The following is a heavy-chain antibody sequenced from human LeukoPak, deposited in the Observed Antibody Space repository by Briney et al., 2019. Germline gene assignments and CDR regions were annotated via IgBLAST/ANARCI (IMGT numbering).Heavy chain of an antibody. V-gene: IGHV1-2*02. CDR3: ARQCSSASCYSGQNDY. Sequence: GASVKVSCKASGYTFTGYYMHWVRQAPGQGLEWMGWINPNSGGTNYAQKFQGRVTMTRDTSISTAYMELSRLRSDDTAVYYCARQCSSASCYSGQNDYWGQGTLVTVSS. CDR1: GYTFTGYY. J-gene: IGHJ4*02. D-gene: IGHD2-2*02. CDR2: INPNSGGT.